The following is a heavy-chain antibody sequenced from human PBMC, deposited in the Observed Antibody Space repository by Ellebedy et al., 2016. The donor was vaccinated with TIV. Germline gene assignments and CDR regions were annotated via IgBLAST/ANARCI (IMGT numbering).Heavy chain of an antibody. CDR2: LSNYNGNT. CDR1: GYIFIAYG. Sequence: AASVKVSCKASGYIFIAYGISWVRQAPGQGLEWLGWLSNYNGNTNYAQKFQGRVTMTTDTSTSTAYMGLRSLSADDTAGYYCSRSSTSYFDYSGDDYWGQGTLVTVSS. V-gene: IGHV1-18*04. D-gene: IGHD3-9*01. CDR3: SRSSTSYFDYSGDDY. J-gene: IGHJ4*02.